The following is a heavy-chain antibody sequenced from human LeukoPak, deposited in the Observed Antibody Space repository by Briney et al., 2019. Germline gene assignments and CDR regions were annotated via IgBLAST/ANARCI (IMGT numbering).Heavy chain of an antibody. CDR2: INHSGST. V-gene: IGHV4-34*01. Sequence: PSETLSLTCAVYGGSFSGYYWSWIRQPPGKGLEWIGEINHSGSTNYNPSLKSRVTISVDTSKNQFSLKLSSVTAADTAVYYCARLRKYYDILTGRKRMDWFDPWGQGTLVTVSS. CDR1: GGSFSGYY. D-gene: IGHD3-9*01. CDR3: ARLRKYYDILTGRKRMDWFDP. J-gene: IGHJ5*02.